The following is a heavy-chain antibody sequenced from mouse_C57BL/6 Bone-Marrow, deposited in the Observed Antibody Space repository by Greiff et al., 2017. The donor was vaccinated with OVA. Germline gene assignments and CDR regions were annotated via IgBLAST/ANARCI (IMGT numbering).Heavy chain of an antibody. CDR3: APLYSKYAMDD. CDR2: INPSSGYT. Sequence: QVQLQQSGAELAKPGASVKLSCKASGYTFTSYWMHWVKQRPGQGLEWIGYINPSSGYTKYNQKFKDKATLTADKSSSTAYMQLSSLTYEDSAVYYCAPLYSKYAMDDWGQGTSVTVSS. J-gene: IGHJ4*01. CDR1: GYTFTSYW. V-gene: IGHV1-7*01. D-gene: IGHD2-5*01.